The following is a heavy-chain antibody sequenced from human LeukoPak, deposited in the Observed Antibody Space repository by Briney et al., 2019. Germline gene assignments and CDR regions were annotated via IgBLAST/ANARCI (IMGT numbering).Heavy chain of an antibody. CDR2: MNPNSGNT. CDR1: GYTFTSYD. D-gene: IGHD2-21*02. J-gene: IGHJ4*02. Sequence: ASVKVSCKASGYTFTSYDINWVRQATGQGLEWMGWMNPNSGNTGYAQKFQGRVTMTRNTSISTAYMELSSLRSEDTAVYYCAKDPSLRVTLPVWGQGTLVTVSS. CDR3: AKDPSLRVTLPV. V-gene: IGHV1-8*01.